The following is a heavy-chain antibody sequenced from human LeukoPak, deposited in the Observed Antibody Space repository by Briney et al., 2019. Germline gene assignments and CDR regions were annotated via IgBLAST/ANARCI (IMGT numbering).Heavy chain of an antibody. Sequence: GGSLRLSCEASGFAFSFFAMSWLRQAPGKGLEWVSTINANSGTRSYAASVRGRFTISRDSSKNTLYLQMNSLRAEDTAVYYCAKEMKPWMHFDYWGQGTLVTVCS. CDR1: GFAFSFFA. V-gene: IGHV3-23*01. D-gene: IGHD5-12*01. CDR2: INANSGTR. CDR3: AKEMKPWMHFDY. J-gene: IGHJ4*02.